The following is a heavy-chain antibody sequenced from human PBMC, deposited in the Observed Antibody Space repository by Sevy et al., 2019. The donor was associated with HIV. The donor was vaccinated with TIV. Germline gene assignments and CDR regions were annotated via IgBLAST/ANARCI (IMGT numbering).Heavy chain of an antibody. V-gene: IGHV3-33*01. Sequence: QLGGSLRLSCAASGFTFSSYGMHWVRQAPGKGLEWVAVIWYDGSNKYYADSVKGRFTISRDNSKNTLYLQMNSLRAEDTAVYYCARDDTAMALYYYYYYGMDVWGQGTTVTVSS. CDR2: IWYDGSNK. CDR3: ARDDTAMALYYYYYYGMDV. CDR1: GFTFSSYG. J-gene: IGHJ6*02. D-gene: IGHD5-18*01.